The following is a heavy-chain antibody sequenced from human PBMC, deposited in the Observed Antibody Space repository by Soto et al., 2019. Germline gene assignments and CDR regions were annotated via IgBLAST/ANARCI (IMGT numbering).Heavy chain of an antibody. CDR2: IRSKAYGGTT. CDR1: GFTFGDYA. Sequence: PGGPLRLSCTASGFTFGDYAMSWVRQAPGKGLEWVGFIRSKAYGGTTEYAASVKGRFTISRDDSKSIAYLQMNSLKTEDTAVYYCTSRSLQSNSQSWGQGTLVTVSS. D-gene: IGHD4-4*01. J-gene: IGHJ5*02. V-gene: IGHV3-49*04. CDR3: TSRSLQSNSQS.